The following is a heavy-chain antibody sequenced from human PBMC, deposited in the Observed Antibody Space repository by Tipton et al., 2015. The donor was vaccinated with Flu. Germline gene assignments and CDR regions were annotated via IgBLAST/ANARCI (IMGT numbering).Heavy chain of an antibody. CDR3: AKDSSDYGDYVNDY. Sequence: SLRLSCAASGFTFSSYGMHWVRQAPGKGLEWVAVISYDGSNKYYADSVKGRFTISRDNSKNMLYLQMNSLRAEDTAVYYCAKDSSDYGDYVNDYWGQGTLVTVSS. V-gene: IGHV3-30*18. J-gene: IGHJ4*02. CDR1: GFTFSSYG. D-gene: IGHD4-17*01. CDR2: ISYDGSNK.